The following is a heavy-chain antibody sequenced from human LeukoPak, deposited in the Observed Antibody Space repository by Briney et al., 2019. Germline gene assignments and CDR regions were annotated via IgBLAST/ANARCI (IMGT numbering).Heavy chain of an antibody. J-gene: IGHJ4*02. D-gene: IGHD3-10*01. V-gene: IGHV4-30-4*01. CDR3: ARVGVGASTFDY. Sequence: SQTLSLTCTVSGGSISSGDYYWSWIRQPPGKGLEWIGYIYYSGSTYYNPSLNSRVTISVDTSKNQFSLKLSSVTAADTAVYYCARVGVGASTFDYWGQGTLVTASS. CDR2: IYYSGST. CDR1: GGSISSGDYY.